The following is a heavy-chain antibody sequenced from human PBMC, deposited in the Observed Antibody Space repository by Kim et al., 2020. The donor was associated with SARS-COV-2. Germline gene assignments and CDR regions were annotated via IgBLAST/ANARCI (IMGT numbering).Heavy chain of an antibody. Sequence: GGSLRLSCAASGFTFSSYAMHWVRQAPGKGLEWVAVISYDGSNKYYADSVKGRFTISRDNSKNTLYLQMNSLRAEDTAVYYCARDRKRKGYGRTNYCGQ. CDR3: ARDRKRKGYGRTNY. CDR2: ISYDGSNK. J-gene: IGHJ4*02. CDR1: GFTFSSYA. V-gene: IGHV3-30-3*01. D-gene: IGHD1-1*01.